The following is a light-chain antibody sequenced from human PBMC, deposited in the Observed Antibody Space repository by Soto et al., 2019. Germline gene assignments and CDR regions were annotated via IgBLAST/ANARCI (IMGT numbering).Light chain of an antibody. CDR3: QQYGTSPLT. CDR2: GTS. V-gene: IGKV3-20*01. J-gene: IGKJ5*01. Sequence: EIVLTQSPGTLSLSPGDRATLSCRASQSVSSSYLAWYQQKPGLAPRLLIYGTSSRATGIPDRFSGSGSGTVFTLTIGRLEPEDFAVFYCQQYGTSPLTFGQGTRLEIK. CDR1: QSVSSSY.